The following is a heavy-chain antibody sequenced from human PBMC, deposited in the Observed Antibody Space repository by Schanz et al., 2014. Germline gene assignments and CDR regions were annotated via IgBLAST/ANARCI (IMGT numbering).Heavy chain of an antibody. V-gene: IGHV1-18*01. Sequence: QVQLVQSGAEVKKPGASVRVSCKASGYTFTTYAMSWVRQAPGQGLEWVGWISVYTGNTKYGQKVQGRVTMTADTSKNAAYMEHMRLSCEDTEVYDCEKAEYDIGTSSYSRLDSWGQGTLVTVSS. CDR2: ISVYTGNT. CDR1: GYTFTTYA. J-gene: IGHJ4*02. D-gene: IGHD3-9*01. CDR3: EKAEYDIGTSSYSRLDS.